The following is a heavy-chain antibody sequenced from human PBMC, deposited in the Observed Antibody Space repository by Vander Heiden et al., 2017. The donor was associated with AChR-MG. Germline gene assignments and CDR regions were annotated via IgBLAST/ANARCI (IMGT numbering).Heavy chain of an antibody. V-gene: IGHV3-21*01. J-gene: IGHJ4*02. CDR3: ARLPIAVALPVDY. CDR1: GFTFSSYS. CDR2: ISSSSSYI. Sequence: EVQLVESGGGLVKPGGSLRLSCAASGFTFSSYSMNWVRQAPGKGLEWVSSISSSSSYIYYADSVKGRFTISRDNAKNSLYLQMNSLRAEDTAVYYCARLPIAVALPVDYWGQGTLVTVSS. D-gene: IGHD6-19*01.